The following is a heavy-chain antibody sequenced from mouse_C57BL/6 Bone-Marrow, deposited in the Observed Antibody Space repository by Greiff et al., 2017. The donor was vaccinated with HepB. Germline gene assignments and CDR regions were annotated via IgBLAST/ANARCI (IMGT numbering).Heavy chain of an antibody. CDR3: ARSRYDWSGDLYLGV. CDR1: GYAFTNYL. V-gene: IGHV1-54*01. D-gene: IGHD2-12*01. CDR2: INPGSGGT. J-gene: IGHJ1*03. Sequence: QVQLQQSGAELVRPGTSVKVSCKASGYAFTNYLIEWVKQRPGQGLEWIGVINPGSGGTNYNEKFKGKATLTADKSSSTAYMQLSSLTSEHSAVYFCARSRYDWSGDLYLGVWGTGPAVTVSS.